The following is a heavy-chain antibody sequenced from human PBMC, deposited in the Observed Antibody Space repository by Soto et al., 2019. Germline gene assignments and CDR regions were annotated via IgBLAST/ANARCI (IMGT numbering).Heavy chain of an antibody. CDR1: GYTFTRYD. V-gene: IGHV1-8*01. CDR2: MNPNSGNT. CDR3: ARGRRVVATTKPERYYFDY. Sequence: GASVKVSFKASGYTFTRYDINWVRQATGQGLEWMGWMNPNSGNTGYAQKFQGRVTMTRNTSISTAYMELSSLRSEDTAVYYCARGRRVVATTKPERYYFDYWGQGTLVTVSS. J-gene: IGHJ4*02. D-gene: IGHD5-12*01.